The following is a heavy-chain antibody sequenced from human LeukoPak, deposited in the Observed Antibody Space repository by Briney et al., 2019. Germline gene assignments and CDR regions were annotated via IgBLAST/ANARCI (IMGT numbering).Heavy chain of an antibody. J-gene: IGHJ5*02. D-gene: IGHD3-10*01. V-gene: IGHV4-4*07. CDR2: ISGSGVI. CDR1: GGPITTYY. CDR3: ARDSGTTGEVKFDP. Sequence: PSETLSLTCTVSGGPITTYYLSWIRQSAGMGLEWIGRISGSGVITYNPSLKSRVILSLDTSNNHFSLKLISVTAAGTAVYYCARDSGTTGEVKFDPWGQGMLVTVSS.